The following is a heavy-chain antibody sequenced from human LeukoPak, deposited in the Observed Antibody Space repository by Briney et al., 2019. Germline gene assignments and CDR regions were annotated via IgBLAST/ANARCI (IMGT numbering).Heavy chain of an antibody. J-gene: IGHJ6*03. CDR3: AKTHGVYDYYYMDV. CDR2: IRSEGSNK. CDR1: GFTFSSYG. D-gene: IGHD6-13*01. V-gene: IGHV3-30*02. Sequence: PVGSLRLSCAASGFTFSSYGMHWVRQAPGKGLEWVAFIRSEGSNKYYADSVKGRFTISRDNSKNTLYLQMNSLRAEDTAVYYCAKTHGVYDYYYMDVWGKGTTVTDSS.